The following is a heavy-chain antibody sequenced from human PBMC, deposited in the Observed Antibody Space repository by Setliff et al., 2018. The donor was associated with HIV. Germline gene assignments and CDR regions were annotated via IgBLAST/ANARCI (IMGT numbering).Heavy chain of an antibody. J-gene: IGHJ4*02. CDR2: ISGYNGKT. CDR1: GYSFTAYG. D-gene: IGHD3-22*01. Sequence: ASVKVSCKASGYSFTAYGISWVRQAPGQGFEWMGWISGYNGKTNYAQKFQGRVTMTTDTSTSTAYMELRSLRSDDTAVYYCARNFYDSSGYRYDYWGQGTLVTVSS. CDR3: ARNFYDSSGYRYDY. V-gene: IGHV1-18*01.